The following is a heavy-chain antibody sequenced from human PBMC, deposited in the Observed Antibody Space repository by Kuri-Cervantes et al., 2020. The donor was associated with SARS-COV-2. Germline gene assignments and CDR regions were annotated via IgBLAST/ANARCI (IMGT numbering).Heavy chain of an antibody. CDR3: ASFIHYDILTGYFY. V-gene: IGHV4-4*07. J-gene: IGHJ4*02. Sequence: SETLSLTCTVSGGSISSHYWSWIRQPTGKGLEWIGRIYTSGSTNYNPSLKSRVTISVDTSKNQFSLKLSSVTAADTAVYYCASFIHYDILTGYFYWGQGTLVTVSS. D-gene: IGHD3-9*01. CDR2: IYTSGST. CDR1: GGSISSHY.